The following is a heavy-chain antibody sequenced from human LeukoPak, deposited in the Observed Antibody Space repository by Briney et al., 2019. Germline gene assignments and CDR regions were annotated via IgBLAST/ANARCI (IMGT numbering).Heavy chain of an antibody. CDR2: IYTSGST. D-gene: IGHD5-18*01. V-gene: IGHV4-4*07. CDR3: AGGGTPMVYYFDN. Sequence: PSETLSLTCTVSGGSMSSYYWSWIGQPAGKGLEWIGRIYTSGSTSYNPSLKSRVTMSVDTSKNQFSLQLSSVTAADTAVYYCAGGGTPMVYYFDNWGQGTLVTVSS. CDR1: GGSMSSYY. J-gene: IGHJ4*02.